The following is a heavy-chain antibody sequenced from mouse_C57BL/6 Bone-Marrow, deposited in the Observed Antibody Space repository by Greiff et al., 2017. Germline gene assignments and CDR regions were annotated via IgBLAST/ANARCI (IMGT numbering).Heavy chain of an antibody. CDR3: ARPHYGSSYYFDY. V-gene: IGHV5-17*01. CDR1: GFTFSDYG. Sequence: EVKLMESGGGLVKPGGSLKLSCAASGFTFSDYGMHWVRQAPEKGLECVAYISSGSSTIYYADTVKGRFTISRDNAKNTLFLQMTSLRSEDTAMYYCARPHYGSSYYFDYWGQGTTLTVSS. D-gene: IGHD1-1*01. CDR2: ISSGSSTI. J-gene: IGHJ2*01.